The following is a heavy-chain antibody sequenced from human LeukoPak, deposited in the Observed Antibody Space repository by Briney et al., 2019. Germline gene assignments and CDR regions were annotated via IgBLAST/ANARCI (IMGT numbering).Heavy chain of an antibody. CDR3: ARGDNSAYYGY. J-gene: IGHJ4*02. CDR2: INHSGST. CDR1: GGSFSGYY. V-gene: IGHV4-34*09. Sequence: PSETLSLTCAVYGGSFSGYYWSWIRQPPGKGLEWIGEINHSGSTNYNPSLKSRVTISVDTSKNQFSLTLSSVTAADTAVYYCARGDNSAYYGYWGQGSLVTVSS. D-gene: IGHD3-22*01.